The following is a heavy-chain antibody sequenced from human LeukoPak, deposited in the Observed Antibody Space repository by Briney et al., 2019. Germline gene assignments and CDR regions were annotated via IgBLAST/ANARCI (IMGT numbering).Heavy chain of an antibody. CDR2: ISAYNGNT. V-gene: IGHV1-18*04. CDR1: GYTFTVYY. Sequence: GASVKVSCKASGYTFTVYYMHWVRQAPGQGLEWMGWISAYNGNTNYAQKLQGRVTMTTDTSTSTAYMELRSLRSDDTAVYYCARDEWLVRGWFDPWGQGTLVTVSS. CDR3: ARDEWLVRGWFDP. D-gene: IGHD6-19*01. J-gene: IGHJ5*02.